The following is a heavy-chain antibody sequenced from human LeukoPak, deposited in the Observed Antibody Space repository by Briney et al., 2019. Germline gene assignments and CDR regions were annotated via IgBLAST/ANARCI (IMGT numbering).Heavy chain of an antibody. CDR1: GYSFTSYW. CDR3: ASPTYYYGSASYFAFDI. CDR2: IYPGDSDT. Sequence: GESLKISCKGSGYSFTSYWIGWVRQMPGKGLEWMGIIYPGDSDTRYSPSFQGQVTISADKSISTAYLQWSSLKASDTAMYYCASPTYYYGSASYFAFDIWGQGTMVTVSS. J-gene: IGHJ3*02. D-gene: IGHD3-10*01. V-gene: IGHV5-51*01.